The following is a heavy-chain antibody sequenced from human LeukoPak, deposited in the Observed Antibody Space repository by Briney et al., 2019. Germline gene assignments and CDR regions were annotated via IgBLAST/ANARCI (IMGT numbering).Heavy chain of an antibody. V-gene: IGHV1-2*06. CDR3: ALILAASTLFDY. Sequence: ASVKVSCKASGYTFTGYCMHWVRQAPGQGLEWMGRINPNSGGTNYAQKFQGRVTMTRDTSISTAYMELSRLRSDDTAVYYCALILAASTLFDYWGQGTLVTVSS. J-gene: IGHJ4*02. D-gene: IGHD6-19*01. CDR1: GYTFTGYC. CDR2: INPNSGGT.